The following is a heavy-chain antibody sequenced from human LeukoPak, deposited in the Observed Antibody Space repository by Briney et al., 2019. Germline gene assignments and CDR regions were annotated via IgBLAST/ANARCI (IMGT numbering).Heavy chain of an antibody. CDR2: INRSGST. CDR3: ARGAPPSNYILHYYYYMHV. Sequence: PSETLSLTCAVYGGSFSGYYWSWLRQPPGKELEWIGEINRSGSTNYNPSLKSRVTISVDTSKNQFSLKLSSVTAADTAVYYCARGAPPSNYILHYYYYMHVWGKGTTVTVSS. D-gene: IGHD4-11*01. J-gene: IGHJ6*03. V-gene: IGHV4-34*01. CDR1: GGSFSGYY.